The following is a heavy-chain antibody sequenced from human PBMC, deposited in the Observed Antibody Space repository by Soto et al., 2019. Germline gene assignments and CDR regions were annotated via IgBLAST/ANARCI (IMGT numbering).Heavy chain of an antibody. CDR2: IYYNGDT. V-gene: IGHV4-39*01. CDR3: ARRDIDIWNQGHAFAF. D-gene: IGHD1-20*01. J-gene: IGHJ3*01. Sequence: QLQLKQSGPGLVKPWETLSLTCTVSGGSVSSGSFYWGWIRQPPGKGLEWIGDIYYNGDTYYNPSLKRRVTISVDTSENQFSLKLSYVTAADTAVYYCARRDIDIWNQGHAFAFWGQGTMVAVSS. CDR1: GGSVSSGSFY.